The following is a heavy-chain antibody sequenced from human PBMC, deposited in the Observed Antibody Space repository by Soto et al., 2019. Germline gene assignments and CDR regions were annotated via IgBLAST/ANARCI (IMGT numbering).Heavy chain of an antibody. J-gene: IGHJ4*02. CDR2: IKLYGSEK. CDR1: GFTFSSYW. CDR3: ARESLGGYAFFDY. D-gene: IGHD5-12*01. V-gene: IGHV3-7*03. Sequence: EVQLVESGGGLVQPGGSLRLSCAASGFTFSSYWMSWVRQAPGTGLEWVANIKLYGSEKYYVDSVKGRFTISRDNAKNSLYLQMNSLRAENTAVYYCARESLGGYAFFDYWGQGTLVTVSS.